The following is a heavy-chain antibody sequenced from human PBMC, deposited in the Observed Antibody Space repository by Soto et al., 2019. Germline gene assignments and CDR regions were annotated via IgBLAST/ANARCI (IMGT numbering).Heavy chain of an antibody. D-gene: IGHD1-20*01. CDR1: GGSFSGYY. V-gene: IGHV4-34*01. Sequence: SETLSLTCGVYGGSFSGYYWSWIRQPPGKGLEWIGEVNHSGSTNYNPSLKSRVTISVDTSKNQFSLKLSSVTAADTAVYYCAREQSYNGGFDYWGQGTLVTVSS. CDR3: AREQSYNGGFDY. CDR2: VNHSGST. J-gene: IGHJ4*02.